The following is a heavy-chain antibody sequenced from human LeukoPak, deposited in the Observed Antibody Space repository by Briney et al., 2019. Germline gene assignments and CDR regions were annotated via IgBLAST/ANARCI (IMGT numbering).Heavy chain of an antibody. J-gene: IGHJ4*02. CDR2: IYASGST. Sequence: SETLSLTCTVSGGSISNNYWSWIRQTPGKGLEWIGYIYASGSTSYNPSLKSRVTISVDTSKNQFSLKLSSVTAADTAVYYCARLKLSGYSSSWYDYWGQGTLVTVSS. CDR3: ARLKLSGYSSSWYDY. D-gene: IGHD6-13*01. CDR1: GGSISNNY. V-gene: IGHV4-4*09.